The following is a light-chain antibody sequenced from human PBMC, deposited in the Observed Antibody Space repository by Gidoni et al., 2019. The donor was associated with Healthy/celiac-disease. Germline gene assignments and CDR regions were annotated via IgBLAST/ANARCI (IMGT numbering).Light chain of an antibody. Sequence: EIVLTQSPATLSLSPGERATLSCRASQSLGTFLVWYQHKPGQAPRLLIYGASTRSTGVPARFSGAGSGTDFTLTIASLEPEDFANYYCQQRGRWPLTFGGGTRVEI. J-gene: IGKJ4*01. CDR1: QSLGTF. CDR3: QQRGRWPLT. CDR2: GAS. V-gene: IGKV3-11*01.